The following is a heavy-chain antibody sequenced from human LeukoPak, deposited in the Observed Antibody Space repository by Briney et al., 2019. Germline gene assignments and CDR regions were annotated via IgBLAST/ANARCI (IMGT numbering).Heavy chain of an antibody. Sequence: SGGSLRLSCAASGFTFSSYGMHWVRQAPGKGLEWVAFIRYDGSNKYYADSVKGRFTISRDNSKNTLYLQMNSLRAEDTAVYYCAKMVGYCSSTSCYDGDDYWGQRTLVTVSS. CDR3: AKMVGYCSSTSCYDGDDY. V-gene: IGHV3-30*02. D-gene: IGHD2-2*01. J-gene: IGHJ4*02. CDR2: IRYDGSNK. CDR1: GFTFSSYG.